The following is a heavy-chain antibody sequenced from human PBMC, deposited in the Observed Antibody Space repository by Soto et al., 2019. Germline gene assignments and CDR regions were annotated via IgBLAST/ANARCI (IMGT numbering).Heavy chain of an antibody. CDR3: ASPQLLTGYATYYYYYGMDV. J-gene: IGHJ6*02. Sequence: PSETLSLTCAVSGGSISSSSYYWGWIRQPPGKGLEWIGSIYYSGSTYYNPSLKSRVTISVDTSKNQFSLKLSSVTAADTAVYYCASPQLLTGYATYYYYYGMDVWGQGTTVTVSS. CDR2: IYYSGST. CDR1: GGSISSSSYY. V-gene: IGHV4-39*01. D-gene: IGHD3-9*01.